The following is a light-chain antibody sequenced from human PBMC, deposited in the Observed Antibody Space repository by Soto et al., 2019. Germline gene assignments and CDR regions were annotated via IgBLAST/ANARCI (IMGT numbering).Light chain of an antibody. CDR3: HQYNGPWT. J-gene: IGKJ1*01. V-gene: IGKV3-15*01. CDR2: GAS. CDR1: QSISSN. Sequence: EIVMTQSPATLSVSPGERATLSCRASQSISSNLAWYQQKPGQAPRLLISGASTRATGIPARFSGSGSGTEFTLTISSLQSEDFAVYYCHQYNGPWTFGQGTKVEIK.